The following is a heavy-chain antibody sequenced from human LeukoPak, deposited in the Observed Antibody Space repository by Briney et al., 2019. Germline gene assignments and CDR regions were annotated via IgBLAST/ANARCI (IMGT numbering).Heavy chain of an antibody. J-gene: IGHJ4*02. V-gene: IGHV3-30*18. Sequence: GGSLRLSCAASGFSFSNYGMHWVRQAPGKGLEWVALISSDGSYKNYADSVKGRFTISRDNSKNTLSLQLNSLRADDTAVFYCAKDHDRNEIDHWGQGTLVTVSS. CDR2: ISSDGSYK. D-gene: IGHD3-22*01. CDR3: AKDHDRNEIDH. CDR1: GFSFSNYG.